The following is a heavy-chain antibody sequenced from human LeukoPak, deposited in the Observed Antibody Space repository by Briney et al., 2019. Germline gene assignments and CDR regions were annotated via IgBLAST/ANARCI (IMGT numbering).Heavy chain of an antibody. V-gene: IGHV1-2*02. J-gene: IGHJ4*02. CDR3: ARDKTSLDE. Sequence: ASVKVSCKASGYTFTGYYMHWVPQEPGQGLEWMGWITRNSGGTTYAQKFRGRVNMTRATSMSTAYLELSRLRSDDTAMYYWARDKTSLDEWGQGSLATASS. CDR1: GYTFTGYY. CDR2: ITRNSGGT.